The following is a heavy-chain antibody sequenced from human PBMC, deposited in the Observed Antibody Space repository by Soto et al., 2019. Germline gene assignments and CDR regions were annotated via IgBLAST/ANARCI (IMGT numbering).Heavy chain of an antibody. D-gene: IGHD6-19*01. CDR1: DGSVSNSTFY. V-gene: IGHV4-39*01. Sequence: PSETLSLTCTVSDGSVSNSTFYWGWIRQAPGKGLEWIGLIYYSGSTYYHRSLKSRASMFIDASKNQFSLKLTSVTAADTAVYYCATGRSDSGWYEEHFWGRGTLVTVSS. CDR2: IYYSGST. J-gene: IGHJ4*02. CDR3: ATGRSDSGWYEEHF.